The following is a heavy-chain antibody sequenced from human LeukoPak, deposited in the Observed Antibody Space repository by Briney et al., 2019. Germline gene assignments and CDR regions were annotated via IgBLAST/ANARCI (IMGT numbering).Heavy chain of an antibody. J-gene: IGHJ4*02. Sequence: SVKVSCKASGGSFSSYAISWVRQAPGQGLEWMGRIIPILGTANYAQKFQGRVTITTDESTSTAYMELSSLRSEDAAVYYCARGGKRWPQFGLDYWGQGTLVTVSS. CDR3: ARGGKRWPQFGLDY. CDR2: IIPILGTA. V-gene: IGHV1-69*05. CDR1: GGSFSSYA. D-gene: IGHD5-24*01.